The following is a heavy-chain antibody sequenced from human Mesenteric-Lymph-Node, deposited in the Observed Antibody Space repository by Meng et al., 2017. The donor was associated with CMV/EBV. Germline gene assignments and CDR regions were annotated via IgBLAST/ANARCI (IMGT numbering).Heavy chain of an antibody. CDR1: GFTLSNYA. J-gene: IGHJ4*02. CDR2: ISYDGTNK. Sequence: GGSLRLSCAASGFTLSNYAMHWVRQAPGKGLEWVTLISYDGTNKYYADSVKGRFTISRDNSKNTQYLQMNSLRAEDTAIYYCARDRSGVGWEGIDYWGQGTLVTVSS. V-gene: IGHV3-30*04. D-gene: IGHD1-26*01. CDR3: ARDRSGVGWEGIDY.